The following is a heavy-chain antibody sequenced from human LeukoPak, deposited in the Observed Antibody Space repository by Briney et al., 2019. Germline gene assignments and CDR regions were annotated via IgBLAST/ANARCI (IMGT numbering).Heavy chain of an antibody. Sequence: GGSLRLSCAASGFTFKNYAMHWVRQAPGKGLEWVAVISYDGSNKYYADSVKGRFTISRDNSKNTMYLQMNSLRAEDTAVYYCARDSLYCSGGSCYSLLLDYWGQGTLVTVSS. CDR1: GFTFKNYA. CDR2: ISYDGSNK. CDR3: ARDSLYCSGGSCYSLLLDY. J-gene: IGHJ4*02. D-gene: IGHD2-15*01. V-gene: IGHV3-30-3*01.